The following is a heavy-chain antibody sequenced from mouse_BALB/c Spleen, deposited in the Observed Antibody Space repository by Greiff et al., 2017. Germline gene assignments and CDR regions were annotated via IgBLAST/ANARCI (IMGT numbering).Heavy chain of an antibody. CDR2: IDPSDSET. Sequence: QVQLQQPGAELVKPGAPVKLSCKASGYTFTSYWMNWVKQRPGRGLEWIGRIDPSDSETHYNQKFKDKATLTVDKSSSTAYIQLSSLTSEDSAVYYCARSGIYYYGSSYYFDDWGQGTTLTVSS. CDR1: GYTFTSYW. D-gene: IGHD1-1*01. CDR3: ARSGIYYYGSSYYFDD. J-gene: IGHJ2*01. V-gene: IGHV1-69*02.